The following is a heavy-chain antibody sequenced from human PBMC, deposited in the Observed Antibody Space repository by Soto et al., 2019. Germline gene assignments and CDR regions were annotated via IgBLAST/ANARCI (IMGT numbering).Heavy chain of an antibody. Sequence: QVQLQESGPGLVKPSETLSLTCTVSGGSISSYYWSWIRQPPGKGLEWIGYIYYSGSTSYNPSLKRRVTRSVDPSKNQFSRKLSSVTAADTAVYYCASRYSDALDYWSQGTLVTVSS. V-gene: IGHV4-59*08. CDR3: ASRYSDALDY. J-gene: IGHJ4*01. CDR2: IYYSGST. D-gene: IGHD4-4*01. CDR1: GGSISSYY.